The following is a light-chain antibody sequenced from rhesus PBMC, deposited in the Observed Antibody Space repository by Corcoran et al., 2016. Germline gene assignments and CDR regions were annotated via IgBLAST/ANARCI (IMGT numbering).Light chain of an antibody. J-gene: IGKJ1*01. CDR1: QSVSSY. Sequence: EIVMTQSPATLSLSPGERATLSCRASQSVSSYVAWYQQKPEQAPRLLIYGASNRATGLPDRFRGRGSGTYFTLIISSLEPEDVGVYICQQYNDWKTFGQGTKVEIK. CDR2: GAS. V-gene: IGKV3S9*01. CDR3: QQYNDWKT.